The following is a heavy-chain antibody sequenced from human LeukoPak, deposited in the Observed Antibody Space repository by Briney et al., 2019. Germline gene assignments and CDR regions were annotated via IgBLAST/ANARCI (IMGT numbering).Heavy chain of an antibody. CDR1: GGSISSYY. CDR3: ARDRDYGRPGDAFDI. J-gene: IGHJ3*02. V-gene: IGHV4-4*07. D-gene: IGHD4/OR15-4a*01. Sequence: SETLSLTCTVSGGSISSYYWSWIRQPAGKGLEWIGRIYTSGSTNYNPSLKSRVTMSVDTSKNQFSLKLSSVTAADTAVYYCARDRDYGRPGDAFDIWGQGTMVTVSS. CDR2: IYTSGST.